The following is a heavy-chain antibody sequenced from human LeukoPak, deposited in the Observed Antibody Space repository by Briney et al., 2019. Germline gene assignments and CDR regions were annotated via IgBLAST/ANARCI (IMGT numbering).Heavy chain of an antibody. CDR2: IRSKANSYAT. CDR1: GFTFSGSA. Sequence: GGSLRLSCAASGFTFSGSAMHWVRQASGKGLEWVGRIRSKANSYATAYAASVKGRFTISRDDSKNTAYLQMNSLKTEDTAVYYCTRLPSQTDWNYYYYYMDVWGKGTTVTVSS. D-gene: IGHD2-21*01. J-gene: IGHJ6*03. V-gene: IGHV3-73*01. CDR3: TRLPSQTDWNYYYYYMDV.